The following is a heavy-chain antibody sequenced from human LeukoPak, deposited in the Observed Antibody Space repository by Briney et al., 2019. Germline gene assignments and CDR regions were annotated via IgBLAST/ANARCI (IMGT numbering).Heavy chain of an antibody. D-gene: IGHD3-16*02. CDR1: GFSFSMYG. CDR3: AKDSRTFGGVIVSGTFDY. Sequence: GGSLRLSCSASGFSFSMYGIHWVRQAPGKGLEWVAFIRSDGSNKYYADSVKGRFTISRDNSKNTLYLQMNSLRAEDTAVYYCAKDSRTFGGVIVSGTFDYWGQGTLVTVSS. J-gene: IGHJ4*02. CDR2: IRSDGSNK. V-gene: IGHV3-30*02.